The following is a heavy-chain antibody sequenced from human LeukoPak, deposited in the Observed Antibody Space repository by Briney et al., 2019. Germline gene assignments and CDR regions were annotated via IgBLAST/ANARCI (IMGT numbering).Heavy chain of an antibody. CDR2: IYYSGSA. Sequence: SETLSLTCTVSGGSISNNSYFWGWIRQPPGKGLEWIGSIYYSGSAYYNPSLKSRVTISVDTSKNQFSLKLTSVTASDTAVYYCARHQRDVVVVPAAIRVYNWFDPWGQETLVTVSS. CDR3: ARHQRDVVVVPAAIRVYNWFDP. D-gene: IGHD2-2*02. V-gene: IGHV4-39*01. J-gene: IGHJ5*02. CDR1: GGSISNNSYF.